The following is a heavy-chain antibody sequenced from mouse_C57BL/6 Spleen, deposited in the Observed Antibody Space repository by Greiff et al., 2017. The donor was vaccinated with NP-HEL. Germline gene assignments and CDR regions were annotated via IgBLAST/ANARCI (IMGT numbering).Heavy chain of an antibody. Sequence: DVMLVESGGGLVKPGGSLKLSCAASGFTFSDYGMHWVRQAPEKGLEWVAYISSGSSTIYYADTVKGRFTISRDNAKNTLFLQMTSLRSEDTAMYYCARQGDWDDFDYWGQGTTLTVSS. CDR3: ARQGDWDDFDY. J-gene: IGHJ2*01. D-gene: IGHD4-1*01. CDR2: ISSGSSTI. CDR1: GFTFSDYG. V-gene: IGHV5-17*01.